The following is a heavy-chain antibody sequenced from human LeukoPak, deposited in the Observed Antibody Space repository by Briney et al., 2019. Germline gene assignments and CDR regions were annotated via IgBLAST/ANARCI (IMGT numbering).Heavy chain of an antibody. J-gene: IGHJ3*02. CDR1: GFTFSRYW. CDR3: ARWGSELPDDAFDI. Sequence: PGRSLRLSCAASGFTFSRYWMSWVRQAPGKGLEWVANIRQDGSEKHYLDSVKGRITISRDNAKNSLYLQMNSLRVEDTAVYFCARWGSELPDDAFDIWGQGTRVTVSS. CDR2: IRQDGSEK. V-gene: IGHV3-7*01. D-gene: IGHD6-25*01.